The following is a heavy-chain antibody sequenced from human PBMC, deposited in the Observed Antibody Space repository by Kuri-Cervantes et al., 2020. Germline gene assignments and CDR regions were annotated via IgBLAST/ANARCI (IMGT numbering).Heavy chain of an antibody. V-gene: IGHV4-61*01. CDR1: GGSVSSGSYY. CDR3: ARPRGHNYEWEY. CDR2: IYYSGST. Sequence: SETLSLTCTVSGGSVSSGSYYWSWIRQPPGKGLEWIGYIYYSGSTNYNPSLKSRVTISVDTSKNQFSLKLSSVTAADTAVYYCARPRGHNYEWEYWGQGALVTVSS. D-gene: IGHD5-18*01. J-gene: IGHJ4*02.